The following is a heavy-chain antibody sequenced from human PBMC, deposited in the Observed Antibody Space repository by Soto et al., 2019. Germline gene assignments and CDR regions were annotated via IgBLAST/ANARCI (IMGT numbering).Heavy chain of an antibody. CDR1: GRTISDLF. V-gene: IGHV1-24*01. D-gene: IGHD3-3*01. J-gene: IGHJ4*01. CDR3: ATANPPRGLTIFGFFFAAFCY. Sequence: GRTISDLFIYWVRLAPGGGLEWMGRFDPEDGETIYAEKFQGRLTMTEDTSTDTAYMELNSLTYEDTALYYCATANPPRGLTIFGFFFAAFCYWR. CDR2: FDPEDGET.